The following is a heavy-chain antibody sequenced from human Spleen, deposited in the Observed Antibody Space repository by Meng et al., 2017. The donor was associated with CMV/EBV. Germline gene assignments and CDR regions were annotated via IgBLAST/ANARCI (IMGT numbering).Heavy chain of an antibody. CDR2: ISAYNGNT. CDR1: GYTFTSYG. CDR3: ARDQQLIPAEYFQH. V-gene: IGHV1-18*01. D-gene: IGHD6-13*01. J-gene: IGHJ1*01. Sequence: QVQLVQSGAEVKQPGASVTVSCKASGYTFTSYGMSWLRQAPGQGLEWMGWISAYNGNTIYAQKVQGRVTMTTDASTNTAYLELRSLRSDDTAVYYCARDQQLIPAEYFQHWGPGTLVTVSS.